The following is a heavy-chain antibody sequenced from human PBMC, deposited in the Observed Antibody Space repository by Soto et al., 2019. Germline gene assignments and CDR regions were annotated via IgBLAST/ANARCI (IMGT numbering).Heavy chain of an antibody. CDR1: GGSFSGYY. D-gene: IGHD5-18*01. Sequence: PSETLSLTCAVYGGSFSGYYWSWIRQPPGKGLEWIGEINHSGSTNYNPSLKSRVTISVDTSKNQFSLKLTSVTAADTAVYFCARGVDRAKTGYWGQGTLVTVSS. J-gene: IGHJ4*02. CDR3: ARGVDRAKTGY. V-gene: IGHV4-34*01. CDR2: INHSGST.